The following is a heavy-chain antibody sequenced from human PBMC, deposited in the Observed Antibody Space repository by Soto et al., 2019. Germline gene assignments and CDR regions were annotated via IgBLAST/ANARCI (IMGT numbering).Heavy chain of an antibody. D-gene: IGHD2-15*01. J-gene: IGHJ6*02. CDR3: ARGLVVLDYYYGMDV. Sequence: SETLSLTCTVSGGSISSYYWSWIRQPPGKGLEWIGYIYYSGSTNYNPSLKSRVTISVDTSKNQFSLKLSSVTAADTAVYYCARGLVVLDYYYGMDVWGQGTTVTVSS. CDR1: GGSISSYY. V-gene: IGHV4-59*01. CDR2: IYYSGST.